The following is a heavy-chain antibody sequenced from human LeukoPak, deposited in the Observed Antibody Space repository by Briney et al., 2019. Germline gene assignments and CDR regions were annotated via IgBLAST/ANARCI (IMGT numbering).Heavy chain of an antibody. CDR3: ARQAYTYAPFDY. CDR2: IYHGHSDT. V-gene: IGHV5-51*01. D-gene: IGHD5-18*01. Sequence: GECPKISCKGSGYRFNNYWIGWVRQMPGKGLEWMGIIYHGHSDTRYSPSFQGQVTISADRSISTAYLQWSSLKASYTAMYYCARQAYTYAPFDYWGQGTLVTVPS. J-gene: IGHJ4*02. CDR1: GYRFNNYW.